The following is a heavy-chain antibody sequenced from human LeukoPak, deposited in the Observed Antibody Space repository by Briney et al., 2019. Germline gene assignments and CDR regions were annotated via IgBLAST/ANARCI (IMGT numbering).Heavy chain of an antibody. J-gene: IGHJ4*02. CDR3: AREGVVGGSGGPYYFDY. CDR1: GFTFSSYG. Sequence: PGGSLRLSCAASGFTFSSYGMHWVRQAPGKGLEWVSVIYSGGSTYYADSVKGRFTISRDNSKNTLYLQMNSLRAEDTAVYYCAREGVVGGSGGPYYFDYWGQGTLVTVSS. D-gene: IGHD3-10*01. CDR2: IYSGGST. V-gene: IGHV3-NL1*01.